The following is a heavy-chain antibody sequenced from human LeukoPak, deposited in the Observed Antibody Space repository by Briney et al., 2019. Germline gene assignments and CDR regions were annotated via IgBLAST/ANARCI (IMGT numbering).Heavy chain of an antibody. CDR2: IWYDGSNK. CDR3: AKLWGATGGSAFDI. V-gene: IGHV3-33*03. Sequence: GRSLRLSCAASGFTFRNYGMYWVRQAPGKGLEWVAVIWYDGSNKYYADSVKGRFTISRDNAKNSLYLQMNSLRAEDTAVYYCAKLWGATGGSAFDIWGQGTMVTVSS. CDR1: GFTFRNYG. D-gene: IGHD1-26*01. J-gene: IGHJ3*02.